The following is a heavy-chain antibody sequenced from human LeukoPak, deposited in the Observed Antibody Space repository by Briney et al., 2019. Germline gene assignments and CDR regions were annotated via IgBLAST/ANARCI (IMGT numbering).Heavy chain of an antibody. D-gene: IGHD3-9*01. Sequence: SETLSFTCTVSGGSISSSSYYWGWLRQPPGKGLEWIGSIYYSGSTYYNPSLKSRVTISVDTSKNQFSLKLSSVTAADTAVYYCARHPPPGRPHYDILTGDYYYGMDVWGQGTTVTVSS. CDR3: ARHPPPGRPHYDILTGDYYYGMDV. J-gene: IGHJ6*02. V-gene: IGHV4-39*01. CDR2: IYYSGST. CDR1: GGSISSSSYY.